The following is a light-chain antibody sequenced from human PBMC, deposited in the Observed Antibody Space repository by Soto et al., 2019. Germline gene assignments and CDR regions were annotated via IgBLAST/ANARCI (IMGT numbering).Light chain of an antibody. CDR2: AAS. Sequence: DIQMTQSPSSLSASVGDRVTITCRASQSVGKFLNWYQQKPGLPPKYLIYAASNLQSGVPSRFSGSGSGTEFTLTISSLQTDDFATYYCQQYNSYWTFGQGTKVEIK. V-gene: IGKV1-16*01. J-gene: IGKJ1*01. CDR3: QQYNSYWT. CDR1: QSVGKF.